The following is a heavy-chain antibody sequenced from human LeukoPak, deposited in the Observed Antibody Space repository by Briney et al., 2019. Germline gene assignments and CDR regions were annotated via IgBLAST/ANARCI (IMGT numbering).Heavy chain of an antibody. D-gene: IGHD4-4*01. CDR3: ARGPPYSNYDFDY. V-gene: IGHV4-59*12. CDR1: GGSISSYY. J-gene: IGHJ4*02. CDR2: IYYSGST. Sequence: PSETLSLTCTVSGGSISSYYWSWIRQPPGKGLEWIGYIYYSGSTNYNPSLKSRVTISVDTSKNQFSLKLSSVTAADTAVYYCARGPPYSNYDFDYWGQGTLVTVSS.